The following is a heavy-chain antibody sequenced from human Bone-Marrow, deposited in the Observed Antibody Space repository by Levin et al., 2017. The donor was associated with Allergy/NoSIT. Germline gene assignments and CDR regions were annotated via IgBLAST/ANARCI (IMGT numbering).Heavy chain of an antibody. Sequence: GESLKISCQASGYTFTSYYIHWVRQAPGQGLEWMGIINPGDGDTTYAQTFQGRVTMTRDTSTRTVYMDLSSLRSEDTAVYYCARGYDSTGFYYYGMDVWGQGSTVTVSS. CDR2: INPGDGDT. CDR1: GYTFTSYY. J-gene: IGHJ6*02. D-gene: IGHD3-22*01. CDR3: ARGYDSTGFYYYGMDV. V-gene: IGHV1-46*01.